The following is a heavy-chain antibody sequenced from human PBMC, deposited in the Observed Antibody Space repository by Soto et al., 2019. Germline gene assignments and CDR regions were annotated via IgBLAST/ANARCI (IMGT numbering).Heavy chain of an antibody. V-gene: IGHV1-18*01. CDR2: ISAYNGNT. D-gene: IGHD2-2*01. CDR3: ARDVIPALNYYCYGLDV. CDR1: GYTFTTYG. J-gene: IGHJ6*02. Sequence: QVQLVQSGAEVKKSGASVKVSCKASGYTFTTYGITWVRQAPGQGLEWMGWISAYNGNTNYAQKLQGRVTMTTDTSTSTAYMEPRSLRSDDAAVDYCARDVIPALNYYCYGLDVWGQGTTVTVSS.